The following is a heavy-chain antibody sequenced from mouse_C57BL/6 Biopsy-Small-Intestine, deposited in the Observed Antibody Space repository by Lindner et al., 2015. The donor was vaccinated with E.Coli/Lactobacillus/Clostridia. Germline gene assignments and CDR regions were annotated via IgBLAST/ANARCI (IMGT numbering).Heavy chain of an antibody. CDR2: ITPILGAA. CDR3: ARGSAALGMDV. D-gene: IGHD2-10*02. CDR1: GGTFSSST. J-gene: IGHJ1*01. Sequence: SVKVSCKAPGGTFSSSTIAWVRQAPGQGLEWMGGITPILGAANYAQKFQGRVTITADKSTSTAYLALSSLTSEDTAVYYCARGSAALGMDVWGQGTTVTVST. V-gene: IGHV1S35*01.